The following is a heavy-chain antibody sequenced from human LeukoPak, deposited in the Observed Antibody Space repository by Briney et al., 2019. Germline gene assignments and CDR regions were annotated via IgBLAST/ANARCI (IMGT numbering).Heavy chain of an antibody. CDR3: ARVNAPVATFDY. CDR1: GYAISSTYY. V-gene: IGHV4-38-2*02. J-gene: IGHJ4*02. CDR2: ISHSGNT. D-gene: IGHD1-1*01. Sequence: PSETLSLTCTVSGYAISSTYYGAWLRQPPGKGLEWIATISHSGNTYYTPSLESRLTISLDTSKNHFSLRLSSVTAADTAVYYCARVNAPVATFDYWGLGTLVAVS.